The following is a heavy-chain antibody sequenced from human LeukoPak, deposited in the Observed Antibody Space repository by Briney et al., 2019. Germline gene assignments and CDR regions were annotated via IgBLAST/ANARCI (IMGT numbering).Heavy chain of an antibody. CDR2: INHSGST. CDR1: GGSFSGYY. Sequence: PSETLSLTCAVYGGSFSGYYWSWIRQPPGKGLEWIGEINHSGSTNYNPSLKSRVTISVDTSKNQFSLKLSSVTAADTAVYYCARPNWNNWCDPWGQGTLVTVSS. V-gene: IGHV4-34*01. D-gene: IGHD1-1*01. J-gene: IGHJ5*02. CDR3: ARPNWNNWCDP.